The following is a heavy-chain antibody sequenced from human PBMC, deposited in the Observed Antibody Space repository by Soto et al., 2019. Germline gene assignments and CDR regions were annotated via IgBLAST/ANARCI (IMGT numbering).Heavy chain of an antibody. CDR3: TTDLPTLTPQVDY. Sequence: SETLCLTCTVAGGSLSSYCLSWIRQPPGKGLEWIGYIYYSGSTNYNPSLKSRVTISVDTSKNQFSLKLSSVTAADTAVYYCTTDLPTLTPQVDYWGRGTLVTVSS. V-gene: IGHV4-59*01. D-gene: IGHD4-4*01. CDR2: IYYSGST. J-gene: IGHJ4*02. CDR1: GGSLSSYC.